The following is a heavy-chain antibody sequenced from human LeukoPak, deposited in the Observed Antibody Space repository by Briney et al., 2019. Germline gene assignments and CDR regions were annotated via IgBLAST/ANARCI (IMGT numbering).Heavy chain of an antibody. D-gene: IGHD2-21*02. V-gene: IGHV3-9*01. J-gene: IGHJ2*01. Sequence: PGGSLRLSCAASGFSFGGYALHWVWQAPGKGLEWVASISWNSGDIVHADSVKGRFTISRDNAKNSLYLQMDSLRTEDTALYYCVKSGGYATAIRYFDLWGRGTLVTVSS. CDR2: ISWNSGDI. CDR1: GFSFGGYA. CDR3: VKSGGYATAIRYFDL.